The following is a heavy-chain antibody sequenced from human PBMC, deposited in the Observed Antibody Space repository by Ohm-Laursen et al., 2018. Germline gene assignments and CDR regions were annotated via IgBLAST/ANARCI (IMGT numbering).Heavy chain of an antibody. J-gene: IGHJ3*02. CDR1: GFTFSGYD. D-gene: IGHD3-22*01. CDR3: ARGDCLDSSGDYYGALEI. CDR2: IGTVGDT. V-gene: IGHV3-13*04. Sequence: SLRLSCAASGFTFSGYDMHWVRQATGKGLEWVSGIGTVGDTYYIGSVKGRFTISRENAKNPFYLQMNSLRVGDTAVYYCARGDCLDSSGDYYGALEIWGQGTTVTVSS.